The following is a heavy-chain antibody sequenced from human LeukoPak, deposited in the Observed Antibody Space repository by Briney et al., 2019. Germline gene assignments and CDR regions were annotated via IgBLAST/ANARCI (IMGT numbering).Heavy chain of an antibody. D-gene: IGHD4-23*01. CDR1: GFTFSSYA. Sequence: PGGSLRLSCAASGFTFSSYAMSWVRQAPGKGLEWVSAISGNGGSTYYADSVKGRFTISRENSKNTLFLQMNSLRAEDTAVYYCVKASPYGGTSYWGQGTLVTVSS. CDR3: VKASPYGGTSY. CDR2: ISGNGGST. J-gene: IGHJ4*02. V-gene: IGHV3-23*01.